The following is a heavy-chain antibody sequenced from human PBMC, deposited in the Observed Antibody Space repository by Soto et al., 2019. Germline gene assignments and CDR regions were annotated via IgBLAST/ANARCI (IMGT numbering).Heavy chain of an antibody. Sequence: QVQLQESGPGLVKTSETLSLTCTVSGDSASSGSYYWTWIRQPPGKGLEWIGYLYYTGTTNYNPSLKSRVTMSLDTSSNQFSLRMSSVNAADTAVYFCARTFCSTTSGQAHGMDVWGQGTSVTVSS. CDR1: GDSASSGSYY. J-gene: IGHJ6*02. CDR2: LYYTGTT. CDR3: ARTFCSTTSGQAHGMDV. D-gene: IGHD2-2*01. V-gene: IGHV4-61*01.